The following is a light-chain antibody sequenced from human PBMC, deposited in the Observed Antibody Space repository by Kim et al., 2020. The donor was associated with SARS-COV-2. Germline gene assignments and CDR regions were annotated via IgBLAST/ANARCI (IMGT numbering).Light chain of an antibody. CDR3: QQTNNIPYT. V-gene: IGKV1-39*01. Sequence: DIQMTQSPSSLSASVGDRVTISCRASQSSSSYLNWYQQEEGKAPKVLIYGTSNLQDGVPSRFSGSGFGTDFTLTISSLQPEDFATYYCQQTNNIPYTFGQGTKLEI. J-gene: IGKJ2*01. CDR2: GTS. CDR1: QSSSSY.